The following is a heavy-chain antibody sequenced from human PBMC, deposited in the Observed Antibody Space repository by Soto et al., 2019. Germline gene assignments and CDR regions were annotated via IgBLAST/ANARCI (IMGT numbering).Heavy chain of an antibody. D-gene: IGHD3-22*01. V-gene: IGHV3-48*03. J-gene: IGHJ6*02. CDR1: GFTFSSYE. Sequence: PGGSLRLSCAASGFTFSSYEMNWVRQAPGKGLEWVSYISSSGSTIYYADSVKGRFTISRDNSKNTLYLQMNSLRAEDTAVYYCARDYYDSSGYSYGMDVWGQGTTVTVSS. CDR2: ISSSGSTI. CDR3: ARDYYDSSGYSYGMDV.